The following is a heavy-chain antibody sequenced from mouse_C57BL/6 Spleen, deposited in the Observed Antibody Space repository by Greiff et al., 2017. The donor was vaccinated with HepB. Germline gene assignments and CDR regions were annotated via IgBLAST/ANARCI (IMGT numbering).Heavy chain of an antibody. CDR3: ARGGAAQAFAY. J-gene: IGHJ3*01. D-gene: IGHD3-2*02. V-gene: IGHV1-19*01. CDR1: GYTFTDYY. CDR2: INPYNGGT. Sequence: VQLKQSGPVLVKPGASVKMSCKASGYTFTDYYMNWVKQSHGKSLEWIGVINPYNGGTSYNQKFKGKATLTVDKSSSTAYMELNSLTSEDSAVYYCARGGAAQAFAYWGQGTLVTVSA.